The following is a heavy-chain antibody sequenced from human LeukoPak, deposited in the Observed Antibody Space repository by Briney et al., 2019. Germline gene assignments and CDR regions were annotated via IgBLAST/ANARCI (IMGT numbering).Heavy chain of an antibody. CDR3: ARRAGGYSHPYDY. V-gene: IGHV3-23*01. CDR2: ISTGGGTT. Sequence: GGSLRLSCAASGFTFSNYAMNWVRQAPGKGLERVSTISTGGGTTYYADSVKGRFTISRDNSKNTLYLQMNSLRAEDTAVYYCARRAGGYSHPYDYWGQGILVTVSS. J-gene: IGHJ4*02. D-gene: IGHD4-23*01. CDR1: GFTFSNYA.